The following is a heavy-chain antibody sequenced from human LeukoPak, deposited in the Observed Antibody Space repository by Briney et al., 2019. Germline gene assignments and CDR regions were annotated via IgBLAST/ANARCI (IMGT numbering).Heavy chain of an antibody. CDR1: GGTFSGYY. CDR3: ARPAYSSSWYWGYFQH. J-gene: IGHJ1*01. CDR2: INHSGST. V-gene: IGHV4-34*01. Sequence: SETLSLTCAVYGGTFSGYYWTWIRQSPGKGLEWIGDINHSGSTNYNPSFMSRVTISVDTSNNQFSLKVSSVTAADTAVYYCARPAYSSSWYWGYFQHWGQGALVTVSS. D-gene: IGHD6-13*01.